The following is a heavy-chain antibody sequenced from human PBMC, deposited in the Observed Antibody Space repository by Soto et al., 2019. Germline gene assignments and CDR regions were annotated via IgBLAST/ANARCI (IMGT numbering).Heavy chain of an antibody. CDR2: INHSGST. D-gene: IGHD2-15*01. CDR3: ARGLIPVA. Sequence: QVQLQQWGAGLLKPSETLSLTCAVYGGSFSGYYWSWIRQPPGKGLEWIGEINHSGSTNYIPSLKSRVTISVDTSKNQFSLKLSSVTAADTAVYYCARGLIPVAWGQGTLVTVSS. V-gene: IGHV4-34*01. J-gene: IGHJ4*02. CDR1: GGSFSGYY.